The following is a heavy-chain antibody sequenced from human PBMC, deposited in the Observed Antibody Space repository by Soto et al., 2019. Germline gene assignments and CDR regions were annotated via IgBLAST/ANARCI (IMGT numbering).Heavy chain of an antibody. CDR3: AKVLNYYDSSGLFDY. CDR1: GFTFDDYA. J-gene: IGHJ4*02. D-gene: IGHD3-22*01. Sequence: EVQLVESGGGLVQPGRSLRLSCAASGFTFDDYAMHWVRQAPGKGLEWVSGISWNSGSIGYADSVKGRFTISRDNAKNSLYLQMNSLRAEDTALYYCAKVLNYYDSSGLFDYWGQGTLVTVSS. CDR2: ISWNSGSI. V-gene: IGHV3-9*01.